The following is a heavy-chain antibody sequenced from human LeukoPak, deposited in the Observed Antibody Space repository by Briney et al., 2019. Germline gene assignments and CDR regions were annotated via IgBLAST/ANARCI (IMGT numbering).Heavy chain of an antibody. Sequence: PSETLSLTCTVSGGSISSGGYYWSWIRQHPGKGLEWIGYIYYSGSTYYNPSLKSRVTISVDTSKNQFSLKLSSVTAADTAVYYCARDGSLLSGDYVFEAYYYYGMDVWGQGTTVTVSS. J-gene: IGHJ6*02. CDR2: IYYSGST. D-gene: IGHD4-17*01. CDR1: GGSISSGGYY. V-gene: IGHV4-31*03. CDR3: ARDGSLLSGDYVFEAYYYYGMDV.